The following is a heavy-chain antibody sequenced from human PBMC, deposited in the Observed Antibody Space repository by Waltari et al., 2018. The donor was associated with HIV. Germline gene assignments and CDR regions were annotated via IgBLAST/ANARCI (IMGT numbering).Heavy chain of an antibody. CDR3: ARDQSGWGERGFYFDY. Sequence: QVQLQESGPGLVKPSETLSLTCTVSGGSISSYYWSWIRQPPGKGLEWIGYIYYSGSTNYNPSLKSRVTISVDTSKNQFSLKLSSVTAADTAVYYCARDQSGWGERGFYFDYWGQGTLVTVSS. CDR1: GGSISSYY. D-gene: IGHD3-16*01. J-gene: IGHJ4*02. V-gene: IGHV4-59*01. CDR2: IYYSGST.